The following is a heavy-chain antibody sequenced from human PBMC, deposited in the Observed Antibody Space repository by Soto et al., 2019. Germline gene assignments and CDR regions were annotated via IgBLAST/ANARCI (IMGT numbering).Heavy chain of an antibody. CDR1: GFTFSSYA. CDR2: ISASGDTT. Sequence: PGGSLRLSCAASGFTFSSYAMSWVRQAPGKGLEWVSGISASGDTTYYADSVKGRFTISRDNSKSTLYLQMNSLRAEDTAVYYSAKDEGYCVSGRCYPGPYWGQGIPVTVSS. J-gene: IGHJ4*02. CDR3: AKDEGYCVSGRCYPGPY. D-gene: IGHD2-2*01. V-gene: IGHV3-23*01.